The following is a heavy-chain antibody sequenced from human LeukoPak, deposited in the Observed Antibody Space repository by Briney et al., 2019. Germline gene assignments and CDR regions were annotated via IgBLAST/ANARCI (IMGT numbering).Heavy chain of an antibody. J-gene: IGHJ4*02. V-gene: IGHV3-23*01. CDR2: ISGSGGST. CDR3: AKDQRGSSGYYFDY. CDR1: GFTFSSYA. Sequence: GGSLRLSCAASGFTFSSYAMSWARQAPGKGLEWVSAISGSGGSTYYADSVKGRFTISRDNSKNTLYLQMNSLRAEDTAVYYCAKDQRGSSGYYFDYWGQGTLVTVSS. D-gene: IGHD3-22*01.